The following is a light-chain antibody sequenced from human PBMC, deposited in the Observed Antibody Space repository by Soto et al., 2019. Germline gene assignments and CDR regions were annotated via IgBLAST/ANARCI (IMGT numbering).Light chain of an antibody. Sequence: DIQITQSPFTLSWSVGDRVTITCRASQTISSWLAWYQQKPGKAPKLLIYKASTLKSGVPSRFSGSGSGTEFTLTISSLQPDDFATYYCQHYNSYSEAFGQGTKVDIK. CDR1: QTISSW. CDR3: QHYNSYSEA. J-gene: IGKJ1*01. V-gene: IGKV1-5*03. CDR2: KAS.